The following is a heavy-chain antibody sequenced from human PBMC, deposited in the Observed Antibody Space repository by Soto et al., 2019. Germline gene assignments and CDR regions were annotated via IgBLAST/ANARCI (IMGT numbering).Heavy chain of an antibody. V-gene: IGHV1-46*03. CDR1: GYTFTSYY. D-gene: IGHD4-17*01. CDR2: INPSGGST. CDR3: ATGEYGRGRPEHGSEI. J-gene: IGHJ3*02. Sequence: ASVKVSCKASGYTFTSYYMHWVRQAPGQGLEWMGIINPSGGSTSYAQKFQGRVTMTRDTSTSTVYMELSSLRSEDTAVYYCATGEYGRGRPEHGSEIWGQGTMV.